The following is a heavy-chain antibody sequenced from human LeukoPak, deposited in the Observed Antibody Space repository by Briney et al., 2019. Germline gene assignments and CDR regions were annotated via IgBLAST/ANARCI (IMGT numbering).Heavy chain of an antibody. D-gene: IGHD3/OR15-3a*01. J-gene: IGHJ4*01. V-gene: IGHV4-59*02. CDR2: IYYSGST. Sequence: SETLSLTCTVSGASVSGKFWSWIRHSPGNGLEWIGLIYYSGSTKFNPSLRSRVAMSVDPSNNQFSLSLNSVTTTDTAVYFCVGGGDWLPEYWGHGTQVIVSS. CDR1: GASVSGKF. CDR3: VGGGDWLPEY.